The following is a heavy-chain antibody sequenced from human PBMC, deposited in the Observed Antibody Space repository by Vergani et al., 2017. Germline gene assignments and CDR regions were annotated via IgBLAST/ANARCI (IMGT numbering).Heavy chain of an antibody. J-gene: IGHJ6*03. Sequence: QVKMGQIGDEVKKPGASVKVSCKASGYTFTSYGISWVRQAPGQGLEWMGRIIPIFGTTSYAQKFQGRVTILADESTSTAYMELSSLRSEDTAMYYCARHSVPYCSSTSCYIDSDYYYYMDVWGKGTTVTVSS. D-gene: IGHD2-2*02. CDR1: GYTFTSYG. V-gene: IGHV1-69*18. CDR3: ARHSVPYCSSTSCYIDSDYYYYMDV. CDR2: IIPIFGTT.